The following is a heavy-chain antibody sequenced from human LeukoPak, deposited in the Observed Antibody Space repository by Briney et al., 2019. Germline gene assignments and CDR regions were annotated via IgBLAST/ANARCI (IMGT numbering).Heavy chain of an antibody. J-gene: IGHJ4*02. CDR1: GFTFSSYS. Sequence: GGSLRLSCAASGFTFSSYSMSWVRQAPGKGLEWVSSISSSSSYIYYADSVKGRFTISRDNAKNSLYLQMNSLRAEDTAVYYCARDCSGGSCYLETDYWGQGTLVTVSS. CDR3: ARDCSGGSCYLETDY. D-gene: IGHD2-15*01. V-gene: IGHV3-21*01. CDR2: ISSSSSYI.